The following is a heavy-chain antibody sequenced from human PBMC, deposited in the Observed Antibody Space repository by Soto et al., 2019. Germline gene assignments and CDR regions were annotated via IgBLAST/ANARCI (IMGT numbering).Heavy chain of an antibody. Sequence: HPGGSLRLSCAASGFTFSSYGMHWVRQAPGKGLEWVAVISHDGTNKYYVDSVKGRYIVSRDNSKNTLYLQMNSLRPEDTAVFYCAKDRISAAGTIENWGQGTLVTVSS. CDR3: AKDRISAAGTIEN. V-gene: IGHV3-30*18. CDR1: GFTFSSYG. J-gene: IGHJ4*02. D-gene: IGHD6-13*01. CDR2: ISHDGTNK.